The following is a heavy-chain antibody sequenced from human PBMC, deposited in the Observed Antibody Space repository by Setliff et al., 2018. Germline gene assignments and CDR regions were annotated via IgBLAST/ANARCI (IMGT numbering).Heavy chain of an antibody. Sequence: ASVKVSCKASGGTFSSYAIDGVRQAPGQGLEWMGGIIPMFGTTNYARRFRGRVTITADESTTTAYLELSSLRSDDTAVYYCARVRDCSGGICHRGFHHYMDVWGKGTTVTVSS. D-gene: IGHD2-15*01. CDR3: ARVRDCSGGICHRGFHHYMDV. J-gene: IGHJ6*03. CDR2: IIPMFGTT. CDR1: GGTFSSYA. V-gene: IGHV1-69*13.